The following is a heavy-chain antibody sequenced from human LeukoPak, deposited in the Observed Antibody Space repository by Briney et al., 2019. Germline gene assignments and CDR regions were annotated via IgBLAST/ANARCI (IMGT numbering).Heavy chain of an antibody. J-gene: IGHJ6*02. V-gene: IGHV4-59*08. Sequence: SETLSLTCTVSGGSISSYYWRWLRQPPGKGLEWIGYIYYSGSTHYNPSLKSRVTISVDTSKNQFSLKLSSVTAADTAVYYCARFDPPGYYYYYGMDVWGQGTTVTVSS. CDR1: GGSISSYY. CDR3: ARFDPPGYYYYYGMDV. CDR2: IYYSGST.